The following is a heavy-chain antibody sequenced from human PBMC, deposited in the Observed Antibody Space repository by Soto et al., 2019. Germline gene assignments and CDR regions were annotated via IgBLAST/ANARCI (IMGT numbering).Heavy chain of an antibody. Sequence: QVQLVESGGGVVQPGRSLRLSCAASGFTFSSYGMHWVRQAPGKGLEWVAVISYDGSNKYYADSVKGRFTISRDNSKNTLYLQMNSLRAEDTAVYYCAKDKPRSSSWYGGLDYWGQGTLVTVSS. D-gene: IGHD6-13*01. CDR3: AKDKPRSSSWYGGLDY. CDR1: GFTFSSYG. CDR2: ISYDGSNK. V-gene: IGHV3-30*18. J-gene: IGHJ4*02.